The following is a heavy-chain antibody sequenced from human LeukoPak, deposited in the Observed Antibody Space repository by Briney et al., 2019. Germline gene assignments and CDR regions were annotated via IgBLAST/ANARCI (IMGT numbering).Heavy chain of an antibody. Sequence: ASVKVSCKASGGTFSSYAINWVRQAPGQGLEWMGGIIPMSGTANSAQKFQGRVTITADESTSTAYMELSSLRSEDTAVYYCARDFDVYSSILDWAVNFFDPWGQGTLVTVSS. V-gene: IGHV1-69*01. CDR2: IIPMSGTA. D-gene: IGHD6-13*01. CDR3: ARDFDVYSSILDWAVNFFDP. CDR1: GGTFSSYA. J-gene: IGHJ5*02.